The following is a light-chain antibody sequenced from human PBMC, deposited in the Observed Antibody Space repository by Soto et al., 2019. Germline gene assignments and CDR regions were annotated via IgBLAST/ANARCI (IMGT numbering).Light chain of an antibody. CDR1: QSVRNN. Sequence: IVLTQSPATLSVSPGDSATLSCRASQSVRNNVAWYQQRPGQPPRLLIYGSSTRGFGVTARFTGSGSGTEFTLTITNLQSEDFAVYFCQQYENWPPWTFGPGTTVDVK. CDR2: GSS. CDR3: QQYENWPPWT. J-gene: IGKJ1*01. V-gene: IGKV3-15*01.